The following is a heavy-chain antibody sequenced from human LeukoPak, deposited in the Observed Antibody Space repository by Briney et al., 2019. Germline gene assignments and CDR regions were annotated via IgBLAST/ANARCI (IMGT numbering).Heavy chain of an antibody. Sequence: PSETLSLTCTVSGGSISSSSYYWGWIRQPPGKGLEWIGSIYYSGSTNYNPSLKSRVTISVDMSKNQFCLKLSSVTAADTAVYYCARLRYSSSWYFDYWGQGTLVTVSS. V-gene: IGHV4-39*01. J-gene: IGHJ4*02. D-gene: IGHD6-13*01. CDR2: IYYSGST. CDR3: ARLRYSSSWYFDY. CDR1: GGSISSSSYY.